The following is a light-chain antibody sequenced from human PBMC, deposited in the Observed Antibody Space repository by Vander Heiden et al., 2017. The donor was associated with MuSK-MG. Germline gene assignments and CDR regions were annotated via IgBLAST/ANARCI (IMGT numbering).Light chain of an antibody. Sequence: EIVLTQSPATLSLSPGERATLSCRASQSVSSYLAWYQQKPGQAPRLLIYDASNRATGSPARFSGSGSGTDFTLTISSREPEDFAVYYCQQRSNWPPLYTFGQGTKLEIK. CDR3: QQRSNWPPLYT. CDR1: QSVSSY. V-gene: IGKV3-11*01. J-gene: IGKJ2*01. CDR2: DAS.